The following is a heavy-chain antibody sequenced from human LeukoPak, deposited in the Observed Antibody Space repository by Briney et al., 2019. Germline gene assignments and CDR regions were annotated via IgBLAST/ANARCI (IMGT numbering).Heavy chain of an antibody. V-gene: IGHV4-59*01. CDR1: SGSISSYY. CDR3: ARWPYGGNSIFDY. D-gene: IGHD4-23*01. J-gene: IGHJ4*02. CDR2: IYYSGST. Sequence: PSETLSLTCTVSSGSISSYYWSWIRQPPGKGLEWIGYIYYSGSTNYNPSLKSRVTISVDTSKNQFSLKLSSVTAADTAVYYCARWPYGGNSIFDYWGQGTLVTVSS.